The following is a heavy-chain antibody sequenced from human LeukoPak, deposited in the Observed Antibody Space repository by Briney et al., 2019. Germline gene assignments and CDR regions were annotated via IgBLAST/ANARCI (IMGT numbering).Heavy chain of an antibody. CDR2: INYDGST. CDR3: VRGCSSTSCYPFDY. D-gene: IGHD2-2*01. CDR1: GFTFSNYW. J-gene: IGHJ4*02. Sequence: GGSLRLSCAASGFTFSNYWMHWFRQAPGKGLVWVSRINYDGSTNYADSVKGRFTISRNNARNTLYMQMNSLRAEDTAVYYCVRGCSSTSCYPFDYWGQGTLVTVSS. V-gene: IGHV3-74*01.